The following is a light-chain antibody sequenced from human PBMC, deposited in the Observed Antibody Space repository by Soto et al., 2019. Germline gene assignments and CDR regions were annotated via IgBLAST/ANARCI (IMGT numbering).Light chain of an antibody. CDR1: QSVSSNF. CDR3: QQYGVSPWT. CDR2: AAS. Sequence: EIVLTQSPGTLSLSPGERATLSCRASQSVSSNFLAWYQQRPGQAPRLLIYAASNRATGIPDRFSGSGSGTDFTLTISRLEPEDFAVYYCQQYGVSPWTFGQGTKVDIK. V-gene: IGKV3-20*01. J-gene: IGKJ1*01.